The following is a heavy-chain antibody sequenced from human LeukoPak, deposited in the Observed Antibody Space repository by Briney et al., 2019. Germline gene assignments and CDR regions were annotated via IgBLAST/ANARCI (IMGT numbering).Heavy chain of an antibody. CDR1: GGTFSSYA. CDR2: IIPIFGIA. D-gene: IGHD4-11*01. CDR3: ARDKDDYSNYGPPSGMDV. Sequence: SVKVSCKASGGTFSSYAISWVRQAPGQGLEWMGRIIPIFGIANYAQKFQGRVTITADKSTSTAYMELSSLRSEDTAVYYCARDKDDYSNYGPPSGMDVWGQGTTVTVS. V-gene: IGHV1-69*04. J-gene: IGHJ6*02.